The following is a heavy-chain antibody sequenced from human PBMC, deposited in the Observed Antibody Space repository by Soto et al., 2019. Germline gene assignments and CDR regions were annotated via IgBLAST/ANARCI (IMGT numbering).Heavy chain of an antibody. J-gene: IGHJ4*02. Sequence: LSLTCTVSGDSLSGGDYYWSWIRQPPGKGLEWIGYIYYTGFTFYNPSLKSRLTISLDSSKNQFSLRLNSVTAADTAVYFCARAYRINGWSDYFFDYWGQGTLVTVSS. D-gene: IGHD6-19*01. CDR2: IYYTGFT. CDR1: GDSLSGGDYY. V-gene: IGHV4-30-4*08. CDR3: ARAYRINGWSDYFFDY.